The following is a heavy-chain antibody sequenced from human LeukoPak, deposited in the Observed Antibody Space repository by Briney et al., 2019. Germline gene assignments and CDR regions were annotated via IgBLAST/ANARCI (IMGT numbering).Heavy chain of an antibody. J-gene: IGHJ4*02. CDR1: GFTFSSYG. Sequence: GGSLRLSCAASGFTFSSYGMHWVRQAPGKGLEWVAVIWYDGSNKYYADSVKGRFTISRDNSKNTLYLQMNSLRAEDTAVYYCAKDQVGALYYFDYWGQGILVTVSS. CDR3: AKDQVGALYYFDY. D-gene: IGHD1-26*01. V-gene: IGHV3-30*02. CDR2: IWYDGSNK.